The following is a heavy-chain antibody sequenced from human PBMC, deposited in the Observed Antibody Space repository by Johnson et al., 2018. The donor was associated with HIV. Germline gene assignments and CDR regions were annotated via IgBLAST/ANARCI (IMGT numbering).Heavy chain of an antibody. CDR3: ARDGGVKGKGAFDI. V-gene: IGHV3-NL1*01. Sequence: QVQLVESGGGVVQPGRSLRLSCAASGFTFRNYDIHWVRQPPGKGLEWVSGISWNSGTKAYADSVKGRFTISRDNSKNTLYLQMNSLRAEDTALYYCARDGGVKGKGAFDIWGQGTMVTVSS. D-gene: IGHD3-16*01. CDR2: ISWNSGTK. J-gene: IGHJ3*02. CDR1: GFTFRNYD.